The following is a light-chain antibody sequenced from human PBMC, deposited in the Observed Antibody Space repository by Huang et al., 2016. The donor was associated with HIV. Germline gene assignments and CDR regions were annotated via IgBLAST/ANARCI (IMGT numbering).Light chain of an antibody. CDR2: LGS. CDR3: MQALQTPIT. V-gene: IGKV2-28*01. J-gene: IGKJ5*01. Sequence: DIVMTQSPLSLPVTPGEPASISCRSSQSLLHSNGYNYLDWYLQKPGQSPQLLLYLGSNGASGVPDRFSGNGSGTDFTLKISRVEAEDVGIYYCMQALQTPITFGQGTRLEIK. CDR1: QSLLHSNGYNY.